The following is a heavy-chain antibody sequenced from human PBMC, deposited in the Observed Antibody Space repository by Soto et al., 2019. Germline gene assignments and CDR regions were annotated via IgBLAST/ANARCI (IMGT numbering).Heavy chain of an antibody. CDR2: IYYSGST. J-gene: IGHJ4*02. CDR1: GGSISSSSYY. Sequence: QLQLQESGPGLVKASETLSLTCTVSGGSISSSSYYWGWIRQPPGKWLEWIGSIYYSGSTYYNPSLRRRVTISVDTSKNQFSLKLSPVTAADTAVYYCARRSSSGFDYWGQGTLVTVSS. CDR3: ARRSSSGFDY. V-gene: IGHV4-39*01. D-gene: IGHD6-6*01.